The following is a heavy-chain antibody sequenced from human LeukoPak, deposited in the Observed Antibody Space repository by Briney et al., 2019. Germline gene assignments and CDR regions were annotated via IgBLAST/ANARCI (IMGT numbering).Heavy chain of an antibody. J-gene: IGHJ4*02. CDR3: ARGRAGSYRSYFDY. CDR1: AYSISSGYY. Sequence: SETLSLTCAVPAYSISSGYYWGWIRQPPGKGLEWIGTIYHSGSTYYNPSLQSRVTISVDTSKNQFSLNLSSVTAADTAVYYCARGRAGSYRSYFDYWGQGTLVTVSS. CDR2: IYHSGST. V-gene: IGHV4-38-2*01. D-gene: IGHD3-10*01.